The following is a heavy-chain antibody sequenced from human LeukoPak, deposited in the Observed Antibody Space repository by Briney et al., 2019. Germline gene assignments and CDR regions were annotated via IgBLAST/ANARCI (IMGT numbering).Heavy chain of an antibody. CDR2: INHSGST. CDR3: AREWRSDILTGYYIIDY. J-gene: IGHJ4*02. V-gene: IGHV4-34*01. CDR1: GGSFSGYY. Sequence: SETLSLTCAVYGGSFSGYYWSWIRQPPGKGLEWIGEINHSGSTNYNPSLKSRVTISVDTSKNQSSLKLSSVTAADTAVYYCAREWRSDILTGYYIIDYWGQGTLVTVSS. D-gene: IGHD3-9*01.